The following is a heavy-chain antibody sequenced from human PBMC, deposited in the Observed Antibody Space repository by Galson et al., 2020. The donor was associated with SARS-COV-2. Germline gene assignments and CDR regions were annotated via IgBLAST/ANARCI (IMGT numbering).Heavy chain of an antibody. V-gene: IGHV3-53*01. CDR1: GFTVSVTY. CDR3: ARNDFWSGYYFDS. Sequence: GQSLKISCAASGFTVSVTYMSWVRQAPGKGLEWVSIIYSDVSTYYADSVKGRFTISRDDSKNTLYLQMNSLRAEDTAIYYCARNDFWSGYYFDSWGLGSLVAVSS. J-gene: IGHJ4*02. CDR2: IYSDVST. D-gene: IGHD3-3*01.